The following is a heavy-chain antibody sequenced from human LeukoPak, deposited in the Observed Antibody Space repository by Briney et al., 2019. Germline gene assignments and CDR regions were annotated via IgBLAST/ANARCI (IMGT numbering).Heavy chain of an antibody. Sequence: GGSLRLSCAASGFTFSSYSMNWVRQAPGKGLEWVSSISSSSSYIYYADSVKGRFTISRDNAKNSLYLQMNSLRAEDTAVYYCARGGGDSLAFDYWGQGTLVTVSS. D-gene: IGHD2-21*02. V-gene: IGHV3-21*06. CDR2: ISSSSSYI. CDR1: GFTFSSYS. J-gene: IGHJ4*02. CDR3: ARGGGDSLAFDY.